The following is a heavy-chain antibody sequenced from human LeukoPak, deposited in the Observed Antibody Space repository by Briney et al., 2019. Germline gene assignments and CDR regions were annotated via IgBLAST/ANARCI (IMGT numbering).Heavy chain of an antibody. D-gene: IGHD1-26*01. Sequence: PGGSLRLSCAASGFTFSSYEMNWVRQAPGKGLEWVSYISSSGSTIYYADSVKGRFTISRDNAKNSLYPQMKSLRAEDTALYYCAKGDSGSYSSPDAFDIWGQGTMVTVSS. CDR1: GFTFSSYE. J-gene: IGHJ3*02. CDR3: AKGDSGSYSSPDAFDI. CDR2: ISSSGSTI. V-gene: IGHV3-48*03.